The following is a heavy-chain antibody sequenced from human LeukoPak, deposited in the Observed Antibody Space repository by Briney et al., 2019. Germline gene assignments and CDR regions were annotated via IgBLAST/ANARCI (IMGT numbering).Heavy chain of an antibody. J-gene: IGHJ4*02. D-gene: IGHD6-13*01. V-gene: IGHV3-30*18. CDR3: AKDLIAAATEQKGNY. Sequence: GRSLRLSCAASGFTFSSYGMHWVRQAPGKGLEWVAVISYDGSNKYYADSVKGRFTISRDNYKNTLYLQMNSLRAEDTAVYYCAKDLIAAATEQKGNYWGQGTLVTVSS. CDR1: GFTFSSYG. CDR2: ISYDGSNK.